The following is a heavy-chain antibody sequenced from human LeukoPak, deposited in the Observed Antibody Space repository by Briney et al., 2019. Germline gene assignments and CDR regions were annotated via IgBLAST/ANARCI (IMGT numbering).Heavy chain of an antibody. CDR1: GYHFTRNW. CDR2: IFPGDSDT. Sequence: GESLKIACKASGYHFTRNWIAWLPHVPGQGLEWMGFIFPGDSDTRYNPSFQVHATISDDKSETTAVPQWASLRASDTAIYYRAICPHSGSYSWSFANWGQGTQVIVST. V-gene: IGHV5-51*01. D-gene: IGHD1-26*01. J-gene: IGHJ4*02. CDR3: AICPHSGSYSWSFAN.